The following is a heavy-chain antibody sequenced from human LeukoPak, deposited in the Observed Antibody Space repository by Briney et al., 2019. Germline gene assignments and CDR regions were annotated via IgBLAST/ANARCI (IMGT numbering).Heavy chain of an antibody. CDR3: AREGRERWLQSTSHYYYYMDV. V-gene: IGHV3-48*01. CDR1: GFTFSSYG. J-gene: IGHJ6*03. Sequence: GGSLRLSCAASGFTFSSYGMTWVRQAPGKGLEWVSYISSSSSTIYYADSVKGRFTISRDNAKNSLYLQLNSLRAEDTALYYCAREGRERWLQSTSHYYYYMDVWGKGTTVTVSS. D-gene: IGHD5-24*01. CDR2: ISSSSSTI.